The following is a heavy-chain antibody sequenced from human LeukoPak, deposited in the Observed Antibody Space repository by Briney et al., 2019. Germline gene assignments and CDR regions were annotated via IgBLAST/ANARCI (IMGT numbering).Heavy chain of an antibody. D-gene: IGHD3-16*02. CDR2: IKQDGSEK. Sequence: GGSLRLSCAASGFTFSSYWMSWVRQAPGKGLEWVANIKQDGSEKYYVDSVKGRFTISRDNAKNSLYLQMNSLRDEDTAVYYCAKGLDYVWGSYRYTAHYFDYWGQGTLVTVSS. CDR3: AKGLDYVWGSYRYTAHYFDY. CDR1: GFTFSSYW. J-gene: IGHJ4*02. V-gene: IGHV3-7*01.